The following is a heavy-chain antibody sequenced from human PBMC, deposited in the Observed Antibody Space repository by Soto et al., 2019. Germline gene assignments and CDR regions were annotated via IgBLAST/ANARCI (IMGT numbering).Heavy chain of an antibody. CDR3: ARGRVTIFGVVIKGPRYYYYMDV. CDR1: GYTFTSYD. J-gene: IGHJ6*03. V-gene: IGHV1-8*01. D-gene: IGHD3-3*01. Sequence: GASVKVSCKASGYTFTSYDINWVRQATGQGLEWMGWMNPNSGNTGYAQKFQGRVTMTRNTSISTAYMELSSLRSEDTAVYYCARGRVTIFGVVIKGPRYYYYMDVWGKGTTVTVSS. CDR2: MNPNSGNT.